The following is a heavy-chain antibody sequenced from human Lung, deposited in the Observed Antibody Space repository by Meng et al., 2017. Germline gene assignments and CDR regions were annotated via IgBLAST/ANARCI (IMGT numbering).Heavy chain of an antibody. CDR3: ARGSYCGGDCYFLFDY. V-gene: IGHV1-69*10. CDR2: VIPILGIA. D-gene: IGHD2-21*02. CDR1: GGTFSSYA. Sequence: QVQLLQSGAVVKKPGLSVKVSCKAAGGTFSSYAISWVRQVPGKGLEWMGGVIPILGIANYAQKFQGRVTITADKSTSTAYMGLSSLRSEDTAVYYCARGSYCGGDCYFLFDYWGQGTLVTVSS. J-gene: IGHJ4*02.